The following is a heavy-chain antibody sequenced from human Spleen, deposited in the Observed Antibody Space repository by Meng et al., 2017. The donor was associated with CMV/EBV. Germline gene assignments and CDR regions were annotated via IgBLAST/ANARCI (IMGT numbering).Heavy chain of an antibody. V-gene: IGHV1-2*02. CDR2: MNPNSGNT. J-gene: IGHJ4*02. CDR1: RYTFTGYY. D-gene: IGHD5-18*01. Sequence: ASVKVSCKTFRYTFTGYYIHWVRQAPGQGLEWMGWMNPNSGNTGYAQKLQGRVTMTRDTSISTAYMELSRLRSEDTAVYYCAREGGYSYDYDYWGQGTLVTVSS. CDR3: AREGGYSYDYDY.